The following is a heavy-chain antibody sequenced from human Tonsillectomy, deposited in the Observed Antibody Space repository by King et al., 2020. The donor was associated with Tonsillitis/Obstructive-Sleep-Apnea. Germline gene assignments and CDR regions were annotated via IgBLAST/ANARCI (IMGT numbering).Heavy chain of an antibody. J-gene: IGHJ3*02. V-gene: IGHV3-30*04. CDR2: ISYDGSNK. CDR3: ASIRRGSYYGSEQDAFDI. Sequence: QVQLVQSGGGVVQPGGSLRLSCAASGFTFSSYAMHWVRQAPGKGLEWVAVISYDGSNKYYADSVKGRFTISRDNSKNTLYLQMNSLRAEDTAVYYVASIRRGSYYGSEQDAFDIWGQGTMVTVSS. D-gene: IGHD3-10*01. CDR1: GFTFSSYA.